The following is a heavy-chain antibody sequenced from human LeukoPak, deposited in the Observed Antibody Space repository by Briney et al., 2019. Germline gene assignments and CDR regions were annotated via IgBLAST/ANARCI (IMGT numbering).Heavy chain of an antibody. CDR3: ARKGAGGVPFDY. CDR1: GFTFSNAW. D-gene: IGHD3-16*01. Sequence: GGSLRLSCAASGFTFSNAWMSWVRQAPGKGLEWVSVIYTGGSTYYPDSVKGRFTISRDNSKNTLYLQMNSLRAEDTAVYYCARKGAGGVPFDYWGQGTLVTVSS. CDR2: IYTGGST. V-gene: IGHV3-53*01. J-gene: IGHJ4*02.